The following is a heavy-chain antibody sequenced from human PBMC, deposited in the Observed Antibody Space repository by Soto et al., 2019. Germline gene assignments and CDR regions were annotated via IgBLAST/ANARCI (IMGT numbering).Heavy chain of an antibody. CDR2: IDYRGRT. J-gene: IGHJ5*01. V-gene: IGHV4-31*03. CDR3: ARVSAAGTRWFDS. CDR1: GASIDRGGFF. Sequence: QVLLQESGPGLVKPSQTLSLTCTVSGASIDRGGFFWSWIRQLPGKGLEWIGYIDYRGRTFYNPSLKSRATISRDTSKSQFYLKVDSVTAADTAVFFCARVSAAGTRWFDSWGQGTLVTVSS. D-gene: IGHD6-13*01.